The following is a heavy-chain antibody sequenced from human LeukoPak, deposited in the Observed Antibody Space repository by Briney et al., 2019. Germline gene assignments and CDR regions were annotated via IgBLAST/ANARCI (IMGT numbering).Heavy chain of an antibody. Sequence: ASVTVSCKASGYTFSSYGISWVRQAPGQGLEWVGWISAYNGNTNYAQKLQGRVTMTTDTSTSTAYMELRSLRSDDTAVYYCARDGRFPPEVLPRYFDYWGQGTLVTVSS. CDR2: ISAYNGNT. D-gene: IGHD1-26*01. CDR3: ARDGRFPPEVLPRYFDY. J-gene: IGHJ4*02. V-gene: IGHV1-18*01. CDR1: GYTFSSYG.